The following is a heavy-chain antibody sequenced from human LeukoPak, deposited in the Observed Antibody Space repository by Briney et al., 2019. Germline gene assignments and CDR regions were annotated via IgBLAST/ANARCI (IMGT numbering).Heavy chain of an antibody. Sequence: GASVKVSCKASGYTFTSYGISWVRQAPGQGLEWMGWISAYNGNTNYAQKPQGRVTMTTDTSTSTAYMELSRLRSDDTAVYYCARGGSGSYFSWLDPWGQGTLVTVSS. CDR3: ARGGSGSYFSWLDP. CDR2: ISAYNGNT. J-gene: IGHJ5*02. CDR1: GYTFTSYG. V-gene: IGHV1-18*01. D-gene: IGHD3-10*01.